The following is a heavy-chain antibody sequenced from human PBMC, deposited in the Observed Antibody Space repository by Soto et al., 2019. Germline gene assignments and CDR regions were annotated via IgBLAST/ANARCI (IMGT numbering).Heavy chain of an antibody. D-gene: IGHD3-16*02. V-gene: IGHV3-30*18. CDR2: ISYDGSNK. J-gene: IGHJ4*02. CDR1: GFTFSSYG. CDR3: AKDSVTFGGVIAKPPGY. Sequence: PGGCLSPSCAASGFTFSSYGMHWVRQAPGKGLEWVAVISYDGSNKYYADSVKGRFTISRDNSKNTLYLQMNSPRAEDTAVYYCAKDSVTFGGVIAKPPGYWGQGTLVTVSS.